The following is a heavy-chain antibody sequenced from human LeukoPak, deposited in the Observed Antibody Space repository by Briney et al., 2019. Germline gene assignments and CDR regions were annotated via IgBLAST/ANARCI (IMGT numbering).Heavy chain of an antibody. D-gene: IGHD5-24*01. CDR3: AHLRDGYTLRTLIPFDI. CDR2: IYWDDDK. V-gene: IGHV2-5*02. J-gene: IGHJ3*02. Sequence: SGPTLVKPTQTLTLTCTFSGFSLSTRGVGVGWIRQPPGKALEWLAVIYWDDDKNFSPSLRSRLTITKDTSKNQVVLRMTNMDPVDTGTYYCAHLRDGYTLRTLIPFDIWGQGTMVTVSS. CDR1: GFSLSTRGVG.